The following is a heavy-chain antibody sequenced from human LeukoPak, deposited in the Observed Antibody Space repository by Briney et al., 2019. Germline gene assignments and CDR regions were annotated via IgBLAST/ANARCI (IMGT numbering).Heavy chain of an antibody. J-gene: IGHJ4*02. CDR3: AKEGGHMGPMDYFDY. D-gene: IGHD1-26*01. Sequence: PGGSLRLSCAASGFTFSSYAMSWVRQAPGKGLEWVSSISDSGGSTYYADSVKGRFTISRDDSKDTLYLQMNSLRAEDTDVYYRAKEGGHMGPMDYFDYWGQGTLVTFS. CDR2: ISDSGGST. V-gene: IGHV3-23*01. CDR1: GFTFSSYA.